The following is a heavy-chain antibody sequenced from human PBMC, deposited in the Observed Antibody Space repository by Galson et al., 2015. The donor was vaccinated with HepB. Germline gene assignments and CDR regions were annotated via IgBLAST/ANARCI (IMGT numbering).Heavy chain of an antibody. J-gene: IGHJ6*02. V-gene: IGHV3-23*01. D-gene: IGHD6-19*01. CDR2: MTGSGGYR. Sequence: SLRLSCAASGFTFTDYAISWVRQAPGKGLEWVSTMTGSGGYRFYADSVKGRFIISRDNYENTMYLQMNGLRADDTAVYHCARDRRGLRSGWSQGGVDVWGQGTAVTVSS. CDR3: ARDRRGLRSGWSQGGVDV. CDR1: GFTFTDYA.